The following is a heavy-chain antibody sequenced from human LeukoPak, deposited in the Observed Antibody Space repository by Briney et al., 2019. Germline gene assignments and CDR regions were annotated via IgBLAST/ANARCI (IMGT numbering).Heavy chain of an antibody. V-gene: IGHV3-53*01. D-gene: IGHD4-11*01. CDR3: AKDQRLPKPKDAFDI. CDR2: IYSGGST. J-gene: IGHJ3*02. CDR1: GFTVSSNY. Sequence: GGSLRLSCAASGFTVSSNYMSWVRQAPGKGLEWVSVIYSGGSTYYADSVKGRFTISRDNSKNTLYLQMNSLRAEDTAVYYCAKDQRLPKPKDAFDIWGQGTMVTVSS.